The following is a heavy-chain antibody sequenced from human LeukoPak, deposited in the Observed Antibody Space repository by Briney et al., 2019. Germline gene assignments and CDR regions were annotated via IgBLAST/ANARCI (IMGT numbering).Heavy chain of an antibody. CDR2: ISPNSGGT. Sequence: ASVPVSCMACGYTFTDYYMHGLRQAPGQGLEWMGWISPNSGGTISAETFQGRVTMTRDTSISTAYMELSRLTSDDTAVYYCATGKLLGTTASDGFDIWGQGTTVTVSS. CDR3: ATGKLLGTTASDGFDI. J-gene: IGHJ3*02. V-gene: IGHV1-2*02. D-gene: IGHD1-7*01. CDR1: GYTFTDYY.